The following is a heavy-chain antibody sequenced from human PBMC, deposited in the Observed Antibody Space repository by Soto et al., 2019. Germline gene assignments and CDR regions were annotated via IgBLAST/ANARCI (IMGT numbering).Heavy chain of an antibody. D-gene: IGHD2-15*01. CDR1: GFTFSSYN. CDR2: LSSRSNHI. CDR3: AKDRGLGSSVSGGMDV. J-gene: IGHJ6*02. V-gene: IGHV3-21*01. Sequence: GGSLRLSCAGSGFTFSSYNMNWVRQAPGKGLEWVSSLSSRSNHIFLADSVKGRFTISRDNAKNSLYLQMNSLKAEDTAVYYCAKDRGLGSSVSGGMDVWGQGTTVTVSS.